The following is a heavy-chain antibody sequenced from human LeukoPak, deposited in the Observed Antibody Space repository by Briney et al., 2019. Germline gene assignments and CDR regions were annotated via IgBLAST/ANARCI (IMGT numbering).Heavy chain of an antibody. J-gene: IGHJ4*02. Sequence: PGGSLRLSCAASGFTFSSCAMSWVRQAPGKGLEWVANIKQDGSEKYYVDSVKGRFTISRDNAKNSLYLQMNSLRAEDTAVYYCAREAYDSSGYYVYWGQGTLVTVSS. CDR2: IKQDGSEK. CDR3: AREAYDSSGYYVY. CDR1: GFTFSSCA. V-gene: IGHV3-7*01. D-gene: IGHD3-22*01.